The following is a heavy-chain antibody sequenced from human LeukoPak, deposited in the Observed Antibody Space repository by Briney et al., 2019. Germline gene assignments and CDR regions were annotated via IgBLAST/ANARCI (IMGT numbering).Heavy chain of an antibody. D-gene: IGHD6-19*01. CDR1: GFTVSSNY. J-gene: IGHJ3*02. Sequence: GGSLRLSCAASGFTVSSNYMSWVRQAPGKGLEWVSVIYSGGSTYYADSVKGRFTISRDNSKNTLYLQMNSLRAEDTAVYYCASEDQWLGNYAFDIWGQGTMVTVSS. V-gene: IGHV3-66*01. CDR2: IYSGGST. CDR3: ASEDQWLGNYAFDI.